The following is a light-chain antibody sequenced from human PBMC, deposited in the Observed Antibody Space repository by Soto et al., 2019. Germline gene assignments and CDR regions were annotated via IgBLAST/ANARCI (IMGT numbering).Light chain of an antibody. Sequence: EIVLTQSPGTLSLSPGERATLACRASQSVRSNYLAWYQQKPGQAPRLLIYAASTLQSGVPSRFSGSRSGTEFTLTISSLQPEDFATYYCLQHNSYPFTFGPGTKVDIK. J-gene: IGKJ3*01. V-gene: IGKV3-20*01. CDR3: LQHNSYPFT. CDR2: AAS. CDR1: QSVRSNY.